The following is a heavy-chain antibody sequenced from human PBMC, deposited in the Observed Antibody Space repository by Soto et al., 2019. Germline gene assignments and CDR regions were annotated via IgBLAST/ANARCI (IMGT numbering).Heavy chain of an antibody. CDR3: ARPAFGDYWYFDL. J-gene: IGHJ2*01. D-gene: IGHD4-17*01. V-gene: IGHV1-69*08. CDR1: GGTFSSHT. CDR2: ISPALGTA. Sequence: QDQLVQSGAEVKKPGSSVKVSCKASGGTFSSHTFSWVRQAPGQGLEWMGRISPALGTATYAKKFQGRVPITADEAATTVYMELNSLRSEDTAVYFCARPAFGDYWYFDLWGRGTLVTVSS.